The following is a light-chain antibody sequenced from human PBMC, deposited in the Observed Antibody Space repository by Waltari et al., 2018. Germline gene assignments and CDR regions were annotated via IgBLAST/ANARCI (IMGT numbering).Light chain of an antibody. CDR1: QSISSY. V-gene: IGKV1-39*01. Sequence: DIQMTQSPSYLSESVGDRVTITCRASQSISSYLNWYQQKPGKAPKLLIYAASSLQSGVPSRFSGSGSGTDFTLTISSLQPEDFATYYCQQSYSTPPTFGQGTKLEIK. J-gene: IGKJ2*01. CDR2: AAS. CDR3: QQSYSTPPT.